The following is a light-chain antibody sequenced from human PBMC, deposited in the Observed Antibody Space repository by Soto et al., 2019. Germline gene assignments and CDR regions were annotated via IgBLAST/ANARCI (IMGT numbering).Light chain of an antibody. CDR1: QIVDSGY. CDR2: GTS. V-gene: IGKV3-20*01. J-gene: IGKJ5*01. Sequence: EIVLTQSPGTLSLSPGDRATLSCRASQIVDSGYLAWYQQRPGQAPRLLIYGTSSMATGIPDRFSGSGSGTNFTLTISSLEPQDFAVYYCQQYDHSPFTFRQATRL. CDR3: QQYDHSPFT.